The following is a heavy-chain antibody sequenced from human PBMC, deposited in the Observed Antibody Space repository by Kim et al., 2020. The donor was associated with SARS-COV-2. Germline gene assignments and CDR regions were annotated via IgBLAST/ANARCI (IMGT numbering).Heavy chain of an antibody. CDR2: VYYSENT. CDR1: GTSIKNFF. CDR3: ASHRGGRYYCLDV. V-gene: IGHV4-59*13. D-gene: IGHD3-16*01. J-gene: IGHJ6*02. Sequence: SETLSLTCNVSGTSIKNFFWNWIRQSPGKGLEWIGYVYYSENTDYNPSLEGRVTISLDMSKNQFSLKLSSVTAADTAVYYCASHRGGRYYCLDVWGQGTTVTVSS.